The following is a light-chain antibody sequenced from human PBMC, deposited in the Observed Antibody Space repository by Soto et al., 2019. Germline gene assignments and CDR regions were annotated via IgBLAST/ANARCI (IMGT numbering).Light chain of an antibody. J-gene: IGKJ5*01. Sequence: DIVMTQSPDSLAVSLGERATINCKSSRSVLYSPDRRNYLAWYQQKPGQPPKLLISWASSRESGVPDRFSGSGSGTDFTLTISRLEPEDFAVYYCQQYGSSPITCGQGTRREI. V-gene: IGKV4-1*01. CDR1: RSVLYSPDRRNY. CDR2: WAS. CDR3: QQYGSSPIT.